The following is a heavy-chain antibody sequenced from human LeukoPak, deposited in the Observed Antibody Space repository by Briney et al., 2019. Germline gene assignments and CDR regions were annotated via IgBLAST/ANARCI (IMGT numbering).Heavy chain of an antibody. V-gene: IGHV1-18*01. J-gene: IGHJ6*03. CDR2: ISAYNGNT. CDR3: ARAVLWSGSRYYYYMDV. CDR1: GYTFTSYG. D-gene: IGHD3-3*01. Sequence: ASVKVSCKASGYTFTSYGISWVRQAPGQGLEWMGWISAYNGNTNYAQKLQGRVTMTTDTSTSTAYMELRSLRSDDTAVYYCARAVLWSGSRYYYYMDVWGKGTTVTVSS.